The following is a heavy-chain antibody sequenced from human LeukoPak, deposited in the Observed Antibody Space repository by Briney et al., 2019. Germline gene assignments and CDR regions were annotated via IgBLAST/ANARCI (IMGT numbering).Heavy chain of an antibody. V-gene: IGHV3-21*01. CDR2: ISSSSSYI. Sequence: GGSLRLSCAASGFTFSSYSMNWVRQAPGKGLEWVSSISSSSSYIYYADSVKGRFTISRDNAKNSLYLQMNSLRAEDTAVYYCARAINYDSSGYYPTWFDYWGQGTLVTVSS. D-gene: IGHD3-22*01. J-gene: IGHJ4*02. CDR3: ARAINYDSSGYYPTWFDY. CDR1: GFTFSSYS.